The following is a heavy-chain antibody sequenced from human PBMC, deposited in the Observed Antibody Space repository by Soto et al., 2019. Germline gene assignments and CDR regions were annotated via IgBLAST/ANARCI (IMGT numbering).Heavy chain of an antibody. J-gene: IGHJ6*02. V-gene: IGHV4-61*01. CDR2: IYYSGST. Sequence: ETLSLTCTVSGGSVSSGSYYWSWIRQPPGKGLEWIGYIYYSGSTNYNPSLKSRVTISVDTSKNQFSLKLSSVTAADTAVYYCARDYYDSSGYPDYYYGMDVWGQGTTVTVSS. CDR1: GGSVSSGSYY. CDR3: ARDYYDSSGYPDYYYGMDV. D-gene: IGHD3-22*01.